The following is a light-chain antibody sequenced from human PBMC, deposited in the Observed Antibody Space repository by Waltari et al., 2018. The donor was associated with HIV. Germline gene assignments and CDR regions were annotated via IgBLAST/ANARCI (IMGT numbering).Light chain of an antibody. CDR3: QCYDSSLSGSVI. CDR2: GNN. CDR1: SSNIGAGYH. Sequence: QSVLTQPPSVSGAPGQRVTISCTGSSSNIGAGYHVHWYQQLPGTAPKLLIYGNNNRTSGVPDRFSGSKSGTSASLAITGLQAEDEADYYCQCYDSSLSGSVIFGGGTKLTVL. J-gene: IGLJ2*01. V-gene: IGLV1-40*01.